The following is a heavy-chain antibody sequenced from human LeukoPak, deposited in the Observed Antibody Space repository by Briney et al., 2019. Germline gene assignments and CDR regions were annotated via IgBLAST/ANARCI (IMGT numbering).Heavy chain of an antibody. V-gene: IGHV3-33*01. CDR3: ARDAYYYDSSGRFDY. D-gene: IGHD3-22*01. J-gene: IGHJ4*02. CDR1: GFTFSSYG. Sequence: GGSLRLSCAASGFTFSSYGMHWVRQAPGKGLEWVAVIWYDGSNKYYADSVKGRFTISRDNSKNTLYLQMNSLRAEDTAVYYCARDAYYYDSSGRFDYWGQGTLVTV. CDR2: IWYDGSNK.